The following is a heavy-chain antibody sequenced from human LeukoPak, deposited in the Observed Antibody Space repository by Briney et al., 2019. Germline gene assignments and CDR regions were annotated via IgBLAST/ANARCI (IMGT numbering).Heavy chain of an antibody. V-gene: IGHV1-3*01. J-gene: IGHJ4*02. CDR3: ARDDGSGWFYFDY. D-gene: IGHD6-19*01. Sequence: ASVKVSCKASGYTFTSYAMHWVRQAPGQRLEWMGWINAGNGNTKYSQKFQGRVTITRDTSASTAYMELSSLRSEDTAVYYCARDDGSGWFYFDYWGQGTLVTVSS. CDR1: GYTFTSYA. CDR2: INAGNGNT.